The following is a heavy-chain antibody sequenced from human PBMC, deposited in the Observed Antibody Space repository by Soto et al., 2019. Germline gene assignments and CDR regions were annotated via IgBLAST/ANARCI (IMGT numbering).Heavy chain of an antibody. D-gene: IGHD3-16*01. CDR2: VYYSGST. CDR3: ARQTGGFGYYFDY. CDR1: GGSISSSDYY. J-gene: IGHJ4*02. V-gene: IGHV4-39*01. Sequence: QLQLQESGPGLVKPSETLSLTCIVSGGSISSSDYYWGWVRQPPGKGLEWIGAVYYSGSTYYNPSLTGRVTVSVATSKNKFSLTLRSVTAADTAVYYCARQTGGFGYYFDYWGQGALVTVSS.